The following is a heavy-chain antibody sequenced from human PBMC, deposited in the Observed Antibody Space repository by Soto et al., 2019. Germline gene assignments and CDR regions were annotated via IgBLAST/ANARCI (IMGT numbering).Heavy chain of an antibody. J-gene: IGHJ5*02. V-gene: IGHV3-9*01. CDR1: GFTFDDYA. D-gene: IGHD2-15*01. Sequence: GGSLRLSCAASGFTFDDYAMHWVRQAPGKGLEWVSGISWNSGSIGYADSVKGRFTISRDNAKNSLYLQMNSLRAEDTALYYCAKAGPRGYCSGGSCYLWFDPWGQGTLVTVSS. CDR2: ISWNSGSI. CDR3: AKAGPRGYCSGGSCYLWFDP.